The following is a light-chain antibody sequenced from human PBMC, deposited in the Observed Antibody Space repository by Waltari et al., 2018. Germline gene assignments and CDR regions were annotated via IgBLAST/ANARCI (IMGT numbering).Light chain of an antibody. CDR3: SSYTSIHVV. CDR2: DVS. V-gene: IGLV2-14*01. CDR1: SSDVGGYNY. Sequence: QSALTQPASVSGSPGQSITISCTGTSSDVGGYNYVSWYKQHPGKAPKLMIYDVSNRPSGVSNPFSGAKSGNTASLTISGLQAEDEADYYCSSYTSIHVVFGGGTKLTVL. J-gene: IGLJ2*01.